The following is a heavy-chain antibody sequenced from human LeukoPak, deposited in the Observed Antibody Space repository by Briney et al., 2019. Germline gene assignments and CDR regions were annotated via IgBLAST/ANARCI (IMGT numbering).Heavy chain of an antibody. Sequence: SETLSLTCTVSGGSISSSSYYWGWIRQPPGKGLEWIGSIYYSGSTYYNPSLRILATISVDTSNNPFSLKRSSVTAADTAVYYCAMSRGFSTIAYWGQGTLVTVSS. CDR3: AMSRGFSTIAY. D-gene: IGHD2/OR15-2a*01. CDR2: IYYSGST. CDR1: GGSISSSSYY. J-gene: IGHJ4*02. V-gene: IGHV4-39*01.